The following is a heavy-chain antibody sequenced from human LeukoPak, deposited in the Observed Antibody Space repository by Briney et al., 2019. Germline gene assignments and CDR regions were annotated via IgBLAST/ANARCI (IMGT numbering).Heavy chain of an antibody. CDR3: ARDLDLVY. CDR1: GFTVSSNY. J-gene: IGHJ4*02. CDR2: IYSDRST. V-gene: IGHV3-53*01. Sequence: GGSLRLSCAASGFTVSSNYMTWVRQAPGKGLEWVSVIYSDRSTYYADSVKGRFTISRDNSKNTVYLQTNSLRAEDTAVYYCARDLDLVYWGQGTLVTVSS.